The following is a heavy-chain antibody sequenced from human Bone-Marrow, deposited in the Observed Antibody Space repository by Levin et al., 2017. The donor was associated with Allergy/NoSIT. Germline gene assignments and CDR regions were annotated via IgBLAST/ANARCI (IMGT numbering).Heavy chain of an antibody. Sequence: TSETLSLTCSVSGGSISSGRYYFTWVRQSAGKGLEWIGRIYTTDSTNYNPSLESRVTISRDTFKKEVYLTLSSVTAADTAVYYCARDRLASLYYYSMDVWGRGTTVIVSS. V-gene: IGHV4-61*02. J-gene: IGHJ6*03. CDR1: GGSISSGRYY. CDR2: IYTTDST. CDR3: ARDRLASLYYYSMDV.